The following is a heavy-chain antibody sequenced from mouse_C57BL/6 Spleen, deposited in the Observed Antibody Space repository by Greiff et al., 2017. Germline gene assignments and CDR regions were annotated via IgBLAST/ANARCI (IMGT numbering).Heavy chain of an antibody. V-gene: IGHV1-55*01. D-gene: IGHD2-1*01. CDR2: IYPGSGGT. Sequence: QVQLQQPGAELVKPGASVKMSCKASGYTFTSYWITWVKQRPGQGLEWIGDIYPGSGGTNYNEKFKSKATLTVDTSSSTAYMQLSSLTSEDSAVYYCARQIYYGTSMDYWGQGTSVTVSS. CDR3: ARQIYYGTSMDY. J-gene: IGHJ4*01. CDR1: GYTFTSYW.